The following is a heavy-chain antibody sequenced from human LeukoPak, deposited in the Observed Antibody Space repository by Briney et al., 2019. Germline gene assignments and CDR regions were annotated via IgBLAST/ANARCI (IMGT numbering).Heavy chain of an antibody. J-gene: IGHJ6*03. V-gene: IGHV3-30*02. CDR1: GFTFGGYG. CDR3: AKDRGTWYYMDV. CDR2: IGYDGNNK. D-gene: IGHD3-10*01. Sequence: GGSLRLSCAASGFTFGGYGMHWVRQAPGKGLDWVAFIGYDGNNKYYVDSVKGRFTISRDNSRSTLYLQMNSLRGEDTAVYYCAKDRGTWYYMDVWGKGTTVTVSS.